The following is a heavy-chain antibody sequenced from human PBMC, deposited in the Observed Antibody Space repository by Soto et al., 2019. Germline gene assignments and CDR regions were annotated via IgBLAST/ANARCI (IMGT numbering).Heavy chain of an antibody. CDR1: GYSFNSHW. Sequence: LGESLKISCKGSGYSFNSHWIGWVRQMPGKGLEWMGIIYPGDSDTRYSPSFQGQVTISADKSTNTAYLQWSSLKASDTAMYYCARSQRDYFYIHGMDVWGQGTTVTVSS. CDR3: ARSQRDYFYIHGMDV. V-gene: IGHV5-51*01. CDR2: IYPGDSDT. D-gene: IGHD4-17*01. J-gene: IGHJ6*02.